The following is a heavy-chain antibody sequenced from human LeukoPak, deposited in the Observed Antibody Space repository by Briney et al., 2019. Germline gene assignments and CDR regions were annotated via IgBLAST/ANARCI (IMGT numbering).Heavy chain of an antibody. D-gene: IGHD6-13*01. J-gene: IGHJ4*02. CDR2: IYPGDSDT. Sequence: GESLKISCKGSGYSFTSYWIGWVRQMPGKGLEWMGIIYPGDSDTRYSPSFQGQVTISADKSISTAYLQWSSLKASDTAMYYCARRVAAAGQRGVFDYWGQGTLVTVSS. CDR3: ARRVAAAGQRGVFDY. CDR1: GYSFTSYW. V-gene: IGHV5-51*01.